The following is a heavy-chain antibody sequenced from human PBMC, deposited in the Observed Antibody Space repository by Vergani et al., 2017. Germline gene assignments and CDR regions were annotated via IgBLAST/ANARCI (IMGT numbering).Heavy chain of an antibody. Sequence: QVQLQQWGGGLLKPSETLSLTCVVNGGSFTSYHWTWIRQSPGEGLEWVGDIDHTGRPDYNPYLKSRLTMSVVKSRNQFSLTLNSVTATDTAIYFCARVNTETNGHLYYYYYMDVWGQGTAVTVS. D-gene: IGHD4-11*01. CDR3: ARVNTETNGHLYYYYYMDV. V-gene: IGHV4-34*01. J-gene: IGHJ6*03. CDR1: GGSFTSYH. CDR2: IDHTGRP.